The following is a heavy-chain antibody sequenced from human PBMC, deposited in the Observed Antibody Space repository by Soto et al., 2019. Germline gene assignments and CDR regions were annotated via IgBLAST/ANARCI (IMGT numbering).Heavy chain of an antibody. J-gene: IGHJ4*02. CDR1: GYTFTGYY. Sequence: ASVKVSCKASGYTFTGYYIHWVRQAPGQGLEWMGWTNPSNGGTNYAQKFQGRVTMTRDTSLSIGYMELTTLRSDDTAVFYCAREVGGGRQYYFDSWGLGTLVTVSS. V-gene: IGHV1-2*02. CDR3: AREVGGGRQYYFDS. CDR2: TNPSNGGT. D-gene: IGHD3-16*01.